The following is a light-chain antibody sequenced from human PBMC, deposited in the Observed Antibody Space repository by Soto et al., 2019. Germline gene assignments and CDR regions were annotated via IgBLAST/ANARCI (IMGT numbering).Light chain of an antibody. V-gene: IGKV4-1*01. CDR2: WAY. CDR3: QQYYSTPLT. J-gene: IGKJ4*01. CDR1: QSVLYSSNNKNY. Sequence: DIVMIQAPDSLAVSLCESTSLRCKATQSVLYSSNNKNYLAWYQQKPGQPAKLLIYWAYTRESGVTDRFSGSGSGTDFTLTISSLQAEDVAVYYCQQYYSTPLTVGGVTQVEIK.